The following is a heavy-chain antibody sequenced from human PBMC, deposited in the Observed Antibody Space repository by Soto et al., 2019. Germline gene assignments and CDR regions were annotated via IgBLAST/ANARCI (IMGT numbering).Heavy chain of an antibody. Sequence: ASVKVSCKASGGTFSSYAISWVRQAPGHGLEWMGWINPNSGATNYAHNFQGRVTMTRDTSIRAAYMELSRLSSDDTAVYYCAKDQGGYMVSGMDVWGQGTTVTVSS. D-gene: IGHD2-2*02. CDR1: GGTFSSYA. CDR2: INPNSGAT. J-gene: IGHJ6*02. CDR3: AKDQGGYMVSGMDV. V-gene: IGHV1-2*02.